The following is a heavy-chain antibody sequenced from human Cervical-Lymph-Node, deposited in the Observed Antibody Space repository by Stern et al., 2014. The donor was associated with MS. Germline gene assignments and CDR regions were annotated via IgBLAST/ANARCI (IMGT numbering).Heavy chain of an antibody. CDR1: GYTFTSYG. CDR2: ISAYNGNT. J-gene: IGHJ5*02. Sequence: VQLVESGAEVKKPGASVKVSCKASGYTFTSYGISWVRQAPGQGLEWMGWISAYNGNTNYAQKLQGRVTMTTDTSTSTAYMELRSLKSDDTAVYYWARLMGCSSTSCYRWFDPWGQGTLVTVSS. D-gene: IGHD2-2*01. CDR3: ARLMGCSSTSCYRWFDP. V-gene: IGHV1-18*01.